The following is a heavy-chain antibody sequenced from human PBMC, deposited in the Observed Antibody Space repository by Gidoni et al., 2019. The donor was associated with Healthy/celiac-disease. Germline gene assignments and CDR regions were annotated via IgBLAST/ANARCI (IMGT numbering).Heavy chain of an antibody. CDR2: ISGSGGST. CDR3: AKSPDSSGYGSRDY. D-gene: IGHD3-22*01. V-gene: IGHV3-23*01. J-gene: IGHJ4*02. Sequence: VQLLESGGGLVQPGGSLRLSCAASGLPFSSYAMSWVRQAAGKGLEWVSAISGSGGSTYYADYVKGRFTISRDNSKNTLYLQMNSLRAEDTAVYYCAKSPDSSGYGSRDYWGQGTLVTVSS. CDR1: GLPFSSYA.